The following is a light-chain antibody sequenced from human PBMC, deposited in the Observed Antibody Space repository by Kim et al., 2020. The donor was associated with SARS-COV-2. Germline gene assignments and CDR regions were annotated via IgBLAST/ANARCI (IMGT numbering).Light chain of an antibody. CDR3: ATWDDSLNGFV. J-gene: IGLJ2*01. CDR1: SSNIGSNA. CDR2: NDD. Sequence: QSVLTQPPSASGAPEQRVAISCSGSSSNIGSNAVSWYQQLPGPAPKILIYNDDVLPSGVPDRFSGSKSATSASLAISGLQSEDEAEYYCATWDDSLNGFVFGSGTKLTVL. V-gene: IGLV1-36*01.